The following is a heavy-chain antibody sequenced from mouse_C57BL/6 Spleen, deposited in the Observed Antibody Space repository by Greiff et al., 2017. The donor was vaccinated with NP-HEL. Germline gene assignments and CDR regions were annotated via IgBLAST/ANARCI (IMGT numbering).Heavy chain of an antibody. V-gene: IGHV1-84*01. J-gene: IGHJ4*01. CDR2: IYPGSGNT. CDR1: GYTFTDYY. Sequence: VQRVESGPELVKPGASVKISCKASGYTFTDYYINWVKQRPGRGLEWIGWIYPGSGNTKYNEKFKGKATLTVDTSSSTAYMQLSSLTSEDSAVYFCARYATDYAMDYWGQGTSVTVSS. D-gene: IGHD1-1*01. CDR3: ARYATDYAMDY.